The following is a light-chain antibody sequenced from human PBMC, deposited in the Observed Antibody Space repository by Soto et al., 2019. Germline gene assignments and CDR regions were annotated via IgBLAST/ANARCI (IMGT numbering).Light chain of an antibody. Sequence: QSVLTQPPSASGTPGQRVTISCSGSSSNIGSNPVNWYQQLPGTAPKLLIYTNNQRPSGVPARFSGSKSGTSASLAISGLQSEDEADYYCAVWDDSLNGRVFGGGTKLTVL. CDR1: SSNIGSNP. CDR3: AVWDDSLNGRV. J-gene: IGLJ3*02. CDR2: TNN. V-gene: IGLV1-44*01.